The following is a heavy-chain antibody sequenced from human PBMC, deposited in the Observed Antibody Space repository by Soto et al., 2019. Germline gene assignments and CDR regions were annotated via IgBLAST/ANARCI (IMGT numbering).Heavy chain of an antibody. J-gene: IGHJ4*02. V-gene: IGHV3-30*03. Sequence: SLRLSCAASGFTFSNYGMHWVRQAPGKGLEWVAVISYDGGNKYYADSVKGRFTISRDYAKSSLYLQMNGLRAEDTAVYYCARYSYSSGPQDSWGQGTLVTVSS. CDR1: GFTFSNYG. CDR3: ARYSYSSGPQDS. CDR2: ISYDGGNK. D-gene: IGHD6-19*01.